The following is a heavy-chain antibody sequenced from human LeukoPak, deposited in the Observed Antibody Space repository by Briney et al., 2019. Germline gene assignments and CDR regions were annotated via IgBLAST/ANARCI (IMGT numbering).Heavy chain of an antibody. J-gene: IGHJ4*02. D-gene: IGHD3-22*01. CDR3: ARDDSSGYQYYFDY. CDR1: GFTFSSYS. V-gene: IGHV3-21*01. Sequence: GGSPRLSCAASGFTFSSYSMNWVRQAPGKGLEWVSSISSSSSYIYYADSVKGRFTISRDNAKNSLYLQMNSLRAEDTAVYYCARDDSSGYQYYFDYWGQGTLVTVSS. CDR2: ISSSSSYI.